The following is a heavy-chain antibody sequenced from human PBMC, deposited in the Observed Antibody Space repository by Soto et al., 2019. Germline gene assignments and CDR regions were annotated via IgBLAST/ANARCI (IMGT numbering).Heavy chain of an antibody. J-gene: IGHJ1*01. Sequence: QVQLQESGPGLLKPSQTLSLTCTVSGGSISSGGYYWSWIRQHPGKGLEWIGYIYYSGSTYYNPSLKSRVTISVDTSKNQFSLKLSSVTAADTAVYYCARGSVVVVAATPANEYFQHWGQGTLVTVSS. D-gene: IGHD2-15*01. CDR1: GGSISSGGYY. V-gene: IGHV4-31*03. CDR3: ARGSVVVVAATPANEYFQH. CDR2: IYYSGST.